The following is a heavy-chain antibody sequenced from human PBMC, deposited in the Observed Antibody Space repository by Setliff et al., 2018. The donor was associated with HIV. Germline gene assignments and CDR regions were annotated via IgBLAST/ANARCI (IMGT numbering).Heavy chain of an antibody. CDR3: MRGRSITIFGVAYFDF. J-gene: IGHJ4*02. CDR1: GAPVSSGRYY. V-gene: IGHV4-39*01. CDR2: IHYTGST. D-gene: IGHD3-3*01. Sequence: PSETLSLTCSVSGAPVSSGRYYWGWIRQPPGKGLEWVATIHYTGSTYYNPSLKNRVTISADTSKKQVSLRLTSVTAADTAVYYCMRGRSITIFGVAYFDFWGRGTQVTVSS.